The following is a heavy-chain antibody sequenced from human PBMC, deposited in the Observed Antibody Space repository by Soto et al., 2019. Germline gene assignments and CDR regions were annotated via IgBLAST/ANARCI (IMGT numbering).Heavy chain of an antibody. Sequence: QLQLQESGSGLVKPSQTLSLTCAVSGGSISSGGYSWSWIRQPPGKGLEWIGYIYHSGSTYYNPSFKSRVTISVDRSKNQFSLKLSSVTAADTAVYYCARAIGWFGELLGGYYFDYWGQGTLVTVSS. J-gene: IGHJ4*02. CDR3: ARAIGWFGELLGGYYFDY. CDR1: GGSISSGGYS. CDR2: IYHSGST. V-gene: IGHV4-30-2*01. D-gene: IGHD3-10*01.